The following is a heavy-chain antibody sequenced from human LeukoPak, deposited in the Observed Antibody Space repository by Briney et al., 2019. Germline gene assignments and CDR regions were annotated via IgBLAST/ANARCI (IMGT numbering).Heavy chain of an antibody. CDR1: GFTFTTYG. J-gene: IGHJ4*02. V-gene: IGHV3-23*01. CDR3: ARGTMFPYYFDY. D-gene: IGHD3-10*02. CDR2: ISGSGGST. Sequence: GGSLRLSCSVSGFTFTTYGMSWVRQGPGKGLEWVSAISGSGGSTYNADSVKGRFTISRDNARNSLYLQINSLRAEDTAVYYCARGTMFPYYFDYWGQGTLVTVSS.